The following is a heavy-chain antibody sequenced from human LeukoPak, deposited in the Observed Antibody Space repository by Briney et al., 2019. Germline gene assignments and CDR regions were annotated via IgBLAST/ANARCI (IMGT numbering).Heavy chain of an antibody. Sequence: SVKVSCKASGGTFSSYAISWVRQAPGQGLEWMGGIIPIFGTANYAQKFQGRVTITTDESTSTAYMELSSLRSEDTAVYYCARGDYYDSSSPFDYWGQGTLVTVSS. V-gene: IGHV1-69*05. CDR3: ARGDYYDSSSPFDY. J-gene: IGHJ4*02. D-gene: IGHD3-22*01. CDR1: GGTFSSYA. CDR2: IIPIFGTA.